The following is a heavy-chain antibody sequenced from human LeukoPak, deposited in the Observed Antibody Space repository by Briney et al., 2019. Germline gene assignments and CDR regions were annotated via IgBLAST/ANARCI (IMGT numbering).Heavy chain of an antibody. Sequence: PGGSLRLSCAASGFNFSSYSMSWVRQAPGKGLEWVSLITPSSDYIFYADSVKGRFTISRDNAKNTLYLQMNSLRAEDTAVYYCAMGPYYYDSSGYYYWGQGTLVTVSS. CDR1: GFNFSSYS. CDR3: AMGPYYYDSSGYYY. D-gene: IGHD3-22*01. CDR2: ITPSSDYI. V-gene: IGHV3-21*01. J-gene: IGHJ4*02.